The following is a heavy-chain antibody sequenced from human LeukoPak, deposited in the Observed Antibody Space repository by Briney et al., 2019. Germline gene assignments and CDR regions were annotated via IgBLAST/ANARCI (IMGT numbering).Heavy chain of an antibody. D-gene: IGHD4-23*01. J-gene: IGHJ4*02. CDR3: ARHKIWDGYGGLFDY. CDR2: IYYSGRT. CDR1: GASISRSSDY. V-gene: IGHV4-39*01. Sequence: SETLSLTCTVSGASISRSSDYWGWSRQPPGKGLECIRSIYYSGRTYFNPSLKSRVTISVDTSKNHFSLKLSSVTAADTAMYYCARHKIWDGYGGLFDYWGQGTLVTVSS.